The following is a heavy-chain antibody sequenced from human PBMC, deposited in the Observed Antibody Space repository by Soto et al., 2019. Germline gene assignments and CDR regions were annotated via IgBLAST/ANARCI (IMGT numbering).Heavy chain of an antibody. CDR3: ARESEDLTSNFDY. V-gene: IGHV3-21*06. J-gene: IGHJ4*02. CDR1: GFTFTRYS. CDR2: ISSTTNYI. Sequence: GGSLRLSCAASGFTFTRYSVNWVRQAPGKGLEWVSSISSTTNYIYYGDSMKGRFTISRDNAKNSLYLEMNSLRAEDTAVYYCARESEDLTSNFDYWGQGTLVTVSS.